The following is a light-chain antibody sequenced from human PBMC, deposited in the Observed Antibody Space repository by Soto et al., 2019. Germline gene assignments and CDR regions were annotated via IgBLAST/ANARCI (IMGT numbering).Light chain of an antibody. V-gene: IGKV3-11*01. J-gene: IGKJ1*01. CDR1: QSVSSN. CDR2: DAL. Sequence: EIVVTQSPATLSVSPGERVTLSCRASQSVSSNLAWYQQKPGQAPRLLIFDALNRAPGVPARFSGSGSGTDFTLTISSLEPDDFAVYYCQQRSDWPPWTFGQGTKVEVK. CDR3: QQRSDWPPWT.